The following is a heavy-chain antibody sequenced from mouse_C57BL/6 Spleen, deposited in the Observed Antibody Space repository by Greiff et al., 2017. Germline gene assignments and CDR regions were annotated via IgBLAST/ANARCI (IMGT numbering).Heavy chain of an antibody. CDR3: ARAGLSSQLYNAMDY. CDR2: INPSSGYT. V-gene: IGHV1-7*01. D-gene: IGHD3-3*01. J-gene: IGHJ4*01. CDR1: GYTFTSYW. Sequence: QVQLQQSGAELAKPGASVKLSCKASGYTFTSYWMHWVKQRPGQGLEWIGYINPSSGYTKYNQKFKDQATLTADKSSSTACMQLSRLTHEDSAVYFCARAGLSSQLYNAMDYWGQGTSVTVSS.